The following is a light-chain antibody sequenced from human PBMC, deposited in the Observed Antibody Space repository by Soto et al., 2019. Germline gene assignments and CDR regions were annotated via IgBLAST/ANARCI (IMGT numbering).Light chain of an antibody. CDR2: GAS. Sequence: IQMAQSTSAMSASVGDRVTITCRASQGITNFLVWFQQKPGKVPKRLIYGASSLQSGVPSRFSGSGYGTEFTLTISSLQPEDFATYYCLQHNSYPWTFGQGTKVDIK. CDR1: QGITNF. J-gene: IGKJ1*01. V-gene: IGKV1-17*03. CDR3: LQHNSYPWT.